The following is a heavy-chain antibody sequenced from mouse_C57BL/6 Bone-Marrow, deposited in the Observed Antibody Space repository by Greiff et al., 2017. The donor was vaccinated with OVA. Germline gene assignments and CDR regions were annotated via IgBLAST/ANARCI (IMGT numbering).Heavy chain of an antibody. Sequence: ESGPGLVKPSQSLSLTCSVTGYSITSGYYWNWIRQFPGNKLEWMGYISYDGSNNYNPSLKNRISITRDTSKNQFFLKLNSVTTEDTATYYCARDYGSWGQGTLVTVSA. CDR2: ISYDGSN. CDR1: GYSITSGYY. CDR3: ARDYGS. J-gene: IGHJ3*02. V-gene: IGHV3-6*01.